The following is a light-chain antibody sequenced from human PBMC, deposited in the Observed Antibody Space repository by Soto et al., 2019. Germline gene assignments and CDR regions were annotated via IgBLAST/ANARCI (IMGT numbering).Light chain of an antibody. CDR2: EDT. CDR3: CSYASSSTYV. Sequence: QSVLTQPASVSGSAGQSITISCTVTSSDVGNYNLVSWYLHHPGKAPKLLIYEDTKRPSGVSNRFSGSRYRNTTSLTVSGLQDEDETDSYCCSYASSSTYVFGTGTKLTAL. J-gene: IGLJ1*01. V-gene: IGLV2-23*01. CDR1: SSDVGNYNL.